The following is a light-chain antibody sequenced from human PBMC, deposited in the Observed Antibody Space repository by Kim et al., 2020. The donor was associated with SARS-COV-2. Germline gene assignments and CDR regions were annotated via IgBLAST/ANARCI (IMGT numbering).Light chain of an antibody. CDR3: MQALQTPFT. J-gene: IGKJ3*01. Sequence: DIVMTQSPLSLPVTPGEPASISCRSSQSLLHSNGYNYLDWYLQKPGQSPQLLIYLGSNRASGVPDRFSSSGSGTDVTLKISRVEAEDVGVYYCMQALQTPFTFGPGTKVDIK. CDR2: LGS. V-gene: IGKV2-28*01. CDR1: QSLLHSNGYNY.